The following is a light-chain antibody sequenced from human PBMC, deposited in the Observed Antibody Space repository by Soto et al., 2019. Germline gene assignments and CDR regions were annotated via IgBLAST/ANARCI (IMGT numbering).Light chain of an antibody. Sequence: PGTLSLSPGEIATLSCRASQSVSYYLAWYQQKPGQAPRLLIYGASNRATGIPARFSGSGSGTDFTLTISRLEPEDFAVYYCQQYGSSPPITFGQGTRLEIK. CDR1: QSVSYY. CDR2: GAS. J-gene: IGKJ5*01. CDR3: QQYGSSPPIT. V-gene: IGKV3-20*01.